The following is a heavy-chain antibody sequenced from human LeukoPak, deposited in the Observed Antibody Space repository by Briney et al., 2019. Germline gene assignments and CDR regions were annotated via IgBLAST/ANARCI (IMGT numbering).Heavy chain of an antibody. CDR2: ISGSGGSA. D-gene: IGHD5-24*01. Sequence: PGGSLRLSCAASGFSFSSNAMSWVRQAPGKGLEWVSVISGSGGSAYYADSVKGRFTMSRDNSKNTLYPQMNSLRAEDTAIYYCARDRRWLQENYFDYWGQGTLVTVSS. J-gene: IGHJ4*02. CDR3: ARDRRWLQENYFDY. V-gene: IGHV3-23*01. CDR1: GFSFSSNA.